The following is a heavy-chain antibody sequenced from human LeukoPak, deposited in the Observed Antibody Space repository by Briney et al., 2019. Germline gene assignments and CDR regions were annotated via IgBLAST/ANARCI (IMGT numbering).Heavy chain of an antibody. V-gene: IGHV4-34*01. CDR2: INHSGST. CDR3: ARPSGGSYCYDSSGYYGYFQH. D-gene: IGHD3-22*01. CDR1: GGSFSGYY. J-gene: IGHJ1*01. Sequence: PSETLSLTCAVYGGSFSGYYWSWIRQPPGKGLEWIGEINHSGSTNYNPSLKSRVTISVDTSKNQFSLKLSSVTAADTAVYYCARPSGGSYCYDSSGYYGYFQHWGQGTLVTVSS.